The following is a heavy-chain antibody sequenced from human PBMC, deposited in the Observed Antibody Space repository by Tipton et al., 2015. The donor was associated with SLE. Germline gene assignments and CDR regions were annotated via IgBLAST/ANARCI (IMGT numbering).Heavy chain of an antibody. Sequence: TLSLTCTVSGGSISSSNYYWGWMRQPPGKGLEWIGSIYYSGSTYYNPSLKSRVSISVDTSKSQFSLQLTSVTASDTAVYYCGRDGYCSTSNCRTSGYMDVWGPGTVVDVSS. CDR3: GRDGYCSTSNCRTSGYMDV. CDR2: IYYSGST. CDR1: GGSISSSNYY. D-gene: IGHD2-2*03. V-gene: IGHV4-39*07. J-gene: IGHJ6*03.